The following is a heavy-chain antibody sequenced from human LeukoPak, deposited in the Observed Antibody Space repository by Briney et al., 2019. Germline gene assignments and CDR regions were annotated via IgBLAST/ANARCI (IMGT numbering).Heavy chain of an antibody. CDR3: ARDFYDFWSGYSFGLGY. D-gene: IGHD3-3*01. CDR1: GFTFSSYS. V-gene: IGHV3-21*01. J-gene: IGHJ4*02. CDR2: ISSSSSYI. Sequence: GGSLRLSCAASGFTFSSYSMNWVRQAPGKGLEWVSSISSSSSYIYYADSVKGRFTISRDNAKNSLYLQMNSLRAEDTAVYYCARDFYDFWSGYSFGLGYWGQGTLVTVSS.